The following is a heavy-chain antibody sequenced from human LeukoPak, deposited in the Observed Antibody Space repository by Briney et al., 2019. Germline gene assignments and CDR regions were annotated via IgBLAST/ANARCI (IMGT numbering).Heavy chain of an antibody. CDR3: ASLRLIDY. D-gene: IGHD3-16*01. CDR1: AYTFTFYY. J-gene: IGHJ4*02. CDR2: INPNSGAT. V-gene: IGHV1-2*02. Sequence: GASVNVSFKSSAYTFTFYYMHWVRHAPGQGLGWMGCINPNSGATNYAKKFQGRVTMTRDTSISTAYMELSGLRSDDTAVYYCASLRLIDYWGQGTLVTVSS.